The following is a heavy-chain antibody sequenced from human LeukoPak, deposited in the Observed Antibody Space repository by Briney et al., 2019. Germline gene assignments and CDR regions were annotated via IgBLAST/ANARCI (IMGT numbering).Heavy chain of an antibody. CDR2: INHSGST. Sequence: PSETLSLTCAVYGGSFSGYYWSWIRQPPGKGLEWIGEINHSGSTNYNPSLKSRVTISVDTSKNQFSLKLGSVTAAVTAVYYCARVDGYNTEFDYWGQGTLVTVSS. CDR1: GGSFSGYY. D-gene: IGHD5-24*01. V-gene: IGHV4-34*01. CDR3: ARVDGYNTEFDY. J-gene: IGHJ4*02.